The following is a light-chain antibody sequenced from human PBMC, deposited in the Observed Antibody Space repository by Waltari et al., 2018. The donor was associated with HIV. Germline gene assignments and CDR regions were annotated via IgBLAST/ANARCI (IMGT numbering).Light chain of an antibody. CDR2: RTD. CDR3: AAWDDSLSAL. Sequence: QSVLTQPPSASGTPGQRVTISCSGASPNIGSTSVYWYQELPGTAPKLLIYRTDQRPSGVPDRFSGSKSGTSASLAISGLRSEDEADYYCAAWDDSLSALFGGGTKLTVL. J-gene: IGLJ2*01. V-gene: IGLV1-47*01. CDR1: SPNIGSTS.